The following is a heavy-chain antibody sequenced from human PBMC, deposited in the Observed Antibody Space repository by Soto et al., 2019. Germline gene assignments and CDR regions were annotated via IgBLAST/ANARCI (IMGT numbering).Heavy chain of an antibody. V-gene: IGHV4-59*08. CDR3: ARHSGGYNGFDFSY. CDR2: IYYTGST. J-gene: IGHJ4*02. D-gene: IGHD5-12*01. Sequence: PSETLSLTCTVSGGSISSYYWSWIRQPPGKGLEWIGYIYYTGSTNYNPPLKSRVTISVDTSKNQFSLSLTSVTAADTAVYYCARHSGGYNGFDFSYWGQGALVTVS. CDR1: GGSISSYY.